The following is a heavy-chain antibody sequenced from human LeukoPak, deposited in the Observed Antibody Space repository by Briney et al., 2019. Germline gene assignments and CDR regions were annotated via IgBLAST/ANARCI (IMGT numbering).Heavy chain of an antibody. J-gene: IGHJ6*03. Sequence: ASVKVSCKASGYTFTGYYMHWVRQAPGQGLEWMGWINPNSGGTNYAQKFQGRVTMTRDTSISTAYMELSNLRSEDTAVYYCARGRSYSSSWYPGGPSYYYMDVWGKGTTVTVSS. CDR2: INPNSGGT. V-gene: IGHV1-2*02. CDR3: ARGRSYSSSWYPGGPSYYYMDV. D-gene: IGHD6-13*01. CDR1: GYTFTGYY.